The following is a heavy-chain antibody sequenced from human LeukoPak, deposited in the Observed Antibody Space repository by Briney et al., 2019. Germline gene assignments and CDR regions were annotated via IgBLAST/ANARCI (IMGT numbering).Heavy chain of an antibody. CDR1: GYTFTSYY. Sequence: ASVKVSCKASGYTFTSYYMHWVRQAPGQGLEWMGIINPGGRSTSYAQKFQGRVTMTRDTSTSTVYMELSSLRSEDTAVYYCAREEILTGYFRPNWFDPWGQGTLVTVSS. V-gene: IGHV1-46*01. D-gene: IGHD3-9*01. CDR3: AREEILTGYFRPNWFDP. J-gene: IGHJ5*02. CDR2: INPGGRST.